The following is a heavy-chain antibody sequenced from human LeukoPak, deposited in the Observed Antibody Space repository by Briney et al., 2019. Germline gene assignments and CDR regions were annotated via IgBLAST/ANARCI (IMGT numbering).Heavy chain of an antibody. Sequence: GGSLRLSCAASGFTFSSYWMSWVRQAPGKGLEWVANIKQDGSEKYYVDSAKGRFTISRDNAKNSLYLQMNSLRAEDTAVYYCARVGSYGYGSYKDYWGRGTLVTVSS. D-gene: IGHD5-18*01. J-gene: IGHJ4*02. CDR1: GFTFSSYW. CDR3: ARVGSYGYGSYKDY. CDR2: IKQDGSEK. V-gene: IGHV3-7*01.